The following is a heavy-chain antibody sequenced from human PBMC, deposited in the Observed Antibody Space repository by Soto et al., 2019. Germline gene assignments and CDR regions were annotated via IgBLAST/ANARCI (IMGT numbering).Heavy chain of an antibody. CDR3: ARASYGSGSNY. CDR2: IYYSGST. CDR1: GGSISSGDYY. D-gene: IGHD3-10*01. J-gene: IGHJ4*02. Sequence: SETLSLTCTVSGGSISSGDYYWSWIRQPPGKGLEWIGHIYYSGSTYYNPSLKSRVTISVDTSKNQFSLKLSSVTAADTAVYYCARASYGSGSNYWGQGTLVTVSS. V-gene: IGHV4-30-4*01.